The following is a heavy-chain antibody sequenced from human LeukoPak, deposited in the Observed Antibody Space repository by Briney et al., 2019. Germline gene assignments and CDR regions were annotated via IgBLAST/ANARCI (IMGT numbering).Heavy chain of an antibody. V-gene: IGHV3-13*01. CDR2: IGTIDDT. CDR1: GFTFSRSD. CDR3: VREGVSSSWNNWYFDL. Sequence: GGSLRLSCAASGFTFSRSDMHWVRQGTGKGLEWVSAIGTIDDTYYPGSVKGRFTISRENAKNSLYLQMDSLRAEDTAVYYCVREGVSSSWNNWYFDLWGHGTLVTVSS. J-gene: IGHJ2*01. D-gene: IGHD6-13*01.